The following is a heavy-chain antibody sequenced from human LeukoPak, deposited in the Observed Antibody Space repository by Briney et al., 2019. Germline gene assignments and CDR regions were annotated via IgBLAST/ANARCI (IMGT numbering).Heavy chain of an antibody. D-gene: IGHD3-3*01. Sequence: PGGSLRPSCAASGFTFSSYAMTWVRQAPGKGLEWVSVISGSGGSSYYADSVKGRFTISRDNSKSTLYLQMNSLRAEDTAVYYCAKDGRPGYYDFWTSNYKDVWGKGTTVTVSS. CDR1: GFTFSSYA. V-gene: IGHV3-23*01. J-gene: IGHJ6*03. CDR3: AKDGRPGYYDFWTSNYKDV. CDR2: ISGSGGSS.